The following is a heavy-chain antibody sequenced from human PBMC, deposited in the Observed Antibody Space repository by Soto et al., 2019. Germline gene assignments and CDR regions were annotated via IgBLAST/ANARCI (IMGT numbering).Heavy chain of an antibody. CDR1: GFSLSTSGVG. Sequence: QITLNESGPTLVKPTETLTLTCTFSGFSLSTSGVGVGWIRQSPGKAPEWLALIYWDDEKRYSASLKSRLTISKDTSKNQVVPTMANLDPADTATYHCAHRVLRTVFGLVTTTAIYFDFWGRGTPVAVSS. J-gene: IGHJ4*02. D-gene: IGHD3-3*01. V-gene: IGHV2-5*02. CDR3: AHRVLRTVFGLVTTTAIYFDF. CDR2: IYWDDEK.